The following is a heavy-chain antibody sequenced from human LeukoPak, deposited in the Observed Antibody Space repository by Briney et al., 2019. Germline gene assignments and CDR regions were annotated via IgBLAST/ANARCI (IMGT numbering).Heavy chain of an antibody. CDR2: VGGSGGST. CDR1: AFTFSSYA. Sequence: GGSLRLSCAASAFTFSSYAMSWVRQAPGKGLEWVSAVGGSGGSTYYADSVKGRFTISRDNSKNTLYLQMNSLRAEDTAVYYCAKDFYSSSGGWGQGTLVTVSS. CDR3: AKDFYSSSGG. D-gene: IGHD6-6*01. V-gene: IGHV3-23*01. J-gene: IGHJ4*02.